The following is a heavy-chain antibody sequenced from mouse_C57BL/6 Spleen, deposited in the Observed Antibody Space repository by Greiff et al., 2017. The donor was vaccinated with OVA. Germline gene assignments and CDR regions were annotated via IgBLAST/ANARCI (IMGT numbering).Heavy chain of an antibody. V-gene: IGHV1-82*01. CDR3: AIGGYY. Sequence: QVQLQQSGPELVKPGASVKISCKASGYAFSSSWMNWVKQRPGKGLEWIGRIYPGDGDTNSNGKFKGKATLTADKSSSTAYMQLSSLTSEDSAVYFCAIGGYYWGQGTTLTVSS. CDR1: GYAFSSSW. CDR2: IYPGDGDT. J-gene: IGHJ2*01.